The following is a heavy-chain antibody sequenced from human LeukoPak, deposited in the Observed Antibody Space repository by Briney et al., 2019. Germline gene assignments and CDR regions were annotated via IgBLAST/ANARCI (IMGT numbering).Heavy chain of an antibody. V-gene: IGHV1-24*01. D-gene: IGHD5-18*01. CDR1: GTTLSALS. J-gene: IGHJ4*02. CDR3: VTGFTTMAVDYFDY. Sequence: ASVKVSCKVSGTTLSALSIHWLRQPPGIGLEWRGGSDPEDGERIYAQMFQGRVTMTEDTSIDTAYMELSSLRSEDTALYYCVTGFTTMAVDYFDYWGQGTLVTVSP. CDR2: SDPEDGER.